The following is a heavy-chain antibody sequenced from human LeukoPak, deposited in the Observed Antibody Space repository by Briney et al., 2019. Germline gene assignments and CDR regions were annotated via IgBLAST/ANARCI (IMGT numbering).Heavy chain of an antibody. CDR2: IYYSGST. V-gene: IGHV4-59*01. D-gene: IGHD2-15*01. CDR3: VLGLATGRVVFHY. J-gene: IGHJ4*02. CDR1: GGSISSYY. Sequence: MSSETLSLTCTVSGGSISSYYWSWIRQPRGKGLEWIGYIYYSGSTNYNPSLESRVTISVDTSKNQFSLKLSSVTAADTAVYYCVLGLATGRVVFHYWGQGTLVTVSS.